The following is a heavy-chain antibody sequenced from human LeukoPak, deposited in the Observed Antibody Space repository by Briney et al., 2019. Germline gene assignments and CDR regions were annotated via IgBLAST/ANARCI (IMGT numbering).Heavy chain of an antibody. V-gene: IGHV3-74*01. Sequence: PGGSLRLSCAASGFTFSYYWMHWVRQAPGKGLVWVSRINSDGSSASYADSVKGRFTISRDNAKSTLYLQMNSLRAEDTAVYYCARDGYYYNKTGYYAFDIWGQGTMVTVSS. D-gene: IGHD3-22*01. CDR3: ARDGYYYNKTGYYAFDI. J-gene: IGHJ3*02. CDR2: INSDGSSA. CDR1: GFTFSYYW.